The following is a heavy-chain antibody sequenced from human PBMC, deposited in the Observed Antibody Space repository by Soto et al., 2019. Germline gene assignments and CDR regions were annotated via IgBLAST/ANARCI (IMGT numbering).Heavy chain of an antibody. CDR2: ITGSSSNL. CDR3: AKGGAVYGLLTHDY. CDR1: EFTFRDYA. D-gene: IGHD3-9*01. Sequence: EVQLLESGGGLEQPGGSLRLSCAASEFTFRDYAMSWVRQAPGKGLEWVTTITGSSSNLYYSDSVKGRFAISRDNSKNTLYLQMDSLTAEDTAVYYCAKGGAVYGLLTHDYWGQGTLVTVSS. V-gene: IGHV3-23*01. J-gene: IGHJ4*02.